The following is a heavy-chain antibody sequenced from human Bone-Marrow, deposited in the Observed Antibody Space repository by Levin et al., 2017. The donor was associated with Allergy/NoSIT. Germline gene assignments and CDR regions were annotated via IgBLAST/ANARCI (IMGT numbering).Heavy chain of an antibody. J-gene: IGHJ4*02. Sequence: GESLKISCAASGFTFGSNAMHWVRQAPGKGLEWVALISYDGSVKYYSDSLKGRVTISRDNSKNTLHLQWTSLRPEDTALYYCAKEACMVTYCYWTRSYSLGSWRQGTLVTASS. D-gene: IGHD2-21*02. CDR2: ISYDGSVK. V-gene: IGHV3-30*14. CDR3: AKEACMVTYCYWTRSYSLGS. CDR1: GFTFGSNA.